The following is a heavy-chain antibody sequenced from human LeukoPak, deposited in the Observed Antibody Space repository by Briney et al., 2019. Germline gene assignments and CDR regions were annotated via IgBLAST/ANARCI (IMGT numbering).Heavy chain of an antibody. J-gene: IGHJ4*02. CDR2: IYYSGST. CDR3: AGGTMYSSSWTIGAGYFDY. V-gene: IGHV4-39*01. CDR1: GGSISRSSYY. Sequence: PSETLSLTCTVSGGSISRSSYYWGWIRQPPGQGLEWIRSIYYSGSTYYNPSLKSRVTISVDTSKNQFSLKLSSVTAADTAVYYCAGGTMYSSSWTIGAGYFDYWGQGTLVTVSS. D-gene: IGHD6-13*01.